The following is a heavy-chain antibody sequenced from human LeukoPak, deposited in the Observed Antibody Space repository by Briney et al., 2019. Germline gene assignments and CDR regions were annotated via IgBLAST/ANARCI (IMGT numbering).Heavy chain of an antibody. CDR2: IYPGDSDT. V-gene: IGHV5-51*01. J-gene: IGHJ4*02. CDR1: GYSFTSYW. Sequence: RGESLKISCKGSGYSFTSYWIGWVRQMPGKGLGWMGIIYPGDSDTRYSPSFQGQVTISADKSISTAYLQWSSLKASDTAMYYCARHRRPRGSGILYRYYYFDYWGQGTLVTVSS. D-gene: IGHD3-10*01. CDR3: ARHRRPRGSGILYRYYYFDY.